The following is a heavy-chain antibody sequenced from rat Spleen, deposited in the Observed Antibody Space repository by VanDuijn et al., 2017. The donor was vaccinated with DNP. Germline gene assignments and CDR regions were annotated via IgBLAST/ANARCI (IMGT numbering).Heavy chain of an antibody. V-gene: IGHV5S10*01. CDR2: IIYDGTRT. J-gene: IGHJ2*01. CDR3: ATGHFDY. CDR1: RFSFSDYN. Sequence: EVQLVESDGGLVQPGRSLKLSCAASRFSFSDYNMAWVRQAPKKGLEWVATIIYDGTRTYYRDSVKGRFTISRDNADFTLYLQMDSLRSEDTATYYCATGHFDYWGQGVMVTVSS.